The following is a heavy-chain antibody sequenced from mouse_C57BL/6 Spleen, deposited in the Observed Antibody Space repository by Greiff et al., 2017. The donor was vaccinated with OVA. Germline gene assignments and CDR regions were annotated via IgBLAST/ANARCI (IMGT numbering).Heavy chain of an antibody. Sequence: QVQLQQSGAELVKPGASVKLSCKASGYTFTSYWMHWVKQRPGQGLEWIGMIHPNSGSTNYNEKFKSKATLTVDKSSSTAYMQLSSLTSEDSAVYYCAREGKLGRSYWGQGTTLTVSS. CDR3: AREGKLGRSY. CDR2: IHPNSGST. J-gene: IGHJ2*01. D-gene: IGHD4-1*01. V-gene: IGHV1-64*01. CDR1: GYTFTSYW.